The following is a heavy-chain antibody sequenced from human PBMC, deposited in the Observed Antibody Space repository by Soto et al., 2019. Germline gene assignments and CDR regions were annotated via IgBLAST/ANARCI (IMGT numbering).Heavy chain of an antibody. CDR3: ARDREYNWTDGAGFDY. D-gene: IGHD1-20*01. CDR2: ISSSSSYI. J-gene: IGHJ4*02. CDR1: GFTFSSYS. V-gene: IGHV3-21*01. Sequence: EVQLVESGGGLVKPGGSLRLSCAASGFTFSSYSMNWVRQAPGKGLEWVSSISSSSSYIYYADSVKGRFTISRDNAKNSVYLQMYSLRAEDTAVYYCARDREYNWTDGAGFDYWGQGTLVTVSS.